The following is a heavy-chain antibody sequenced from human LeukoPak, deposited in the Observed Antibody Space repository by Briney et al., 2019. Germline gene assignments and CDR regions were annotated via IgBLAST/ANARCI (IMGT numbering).Heavy chain of an antibody. V-gene: IGHV3-33*01. CDR2: IWYDGSNK. Sequence: PGGSLRLSCEASGFTFSNYGMHWVRQAPGKGLEWVAVIWYDGSNKYYADSVKGRFTISRDNSKNTLYLQMNSLSAEDTAVYYCSANFDFWGQGTLVTVSS. D-gene: IGHD6-25*01. J-gene: IGHJ4*02. CDR1: GFTFSNYG. CDR3: SANFDF.